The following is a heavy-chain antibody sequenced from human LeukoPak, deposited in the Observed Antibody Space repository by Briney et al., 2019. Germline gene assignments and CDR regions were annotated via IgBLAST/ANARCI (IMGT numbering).Heavy chain of an antibody. J-gene: IGHJ4*02. CDR2: MCGGGFST. CDR1: DSNIGTYA. Sequence: GGSLRLSCGAPDSNIGTYAVTWVRQVPGKGLEWVSGMCGGGFSTDDARSVKGPFTISRETSKNTFYLEMNSLGADDTALYYCAKDRISGQGGAARILDYWGQGILVTVSS. D-gene: IGHD6-6*01. CDR3: AKDRISGQGGAARILDY. V-gene: IGHV3-23*01.